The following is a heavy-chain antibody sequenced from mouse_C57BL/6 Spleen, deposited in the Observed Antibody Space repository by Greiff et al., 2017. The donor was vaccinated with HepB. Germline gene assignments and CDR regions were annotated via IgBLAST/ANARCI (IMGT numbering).Heavy chain of an antibody. Sequence: QVQLQQSGPELVKPGASVKISCKASGYAFSSSWMNWVKQRPGKGLEWIGRIYPGDGDTNYNGKFKGKATLTADKSSSTAYMQLSSLTSEDSAVYFCARIYDGYYGVLWYFDVWGTGTTVTVSS. CDR2: IYPGDGDT. J-gene: IGHJ1*03. V-gene: IGHV1-82*01. CDR1: GYAFSSSW. CDR3: ARIYDGYYGVLWYFDV. D-gene: IGHD2-3*01.